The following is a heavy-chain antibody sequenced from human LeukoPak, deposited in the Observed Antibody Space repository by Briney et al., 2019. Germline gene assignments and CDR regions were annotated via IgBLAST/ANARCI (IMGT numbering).Heavy chain of an antibody. D-gene: IGHD2-15*01. CDR3: ARVLRYCSGGNCYSGGLGYMDV. J-gene: IGHJ6*03. Sequence: SETLSLTCSVSGDSISNGHYWGWIRQTPGKGLEWIGNMFHSGSTYYNPSLKSRVTISVDTSKNQFSLKLSSVTASDTAVYYCARVLRYCSGGNCYSGGLGYMDVWGKGTTVTISS. CDR1: GDSISNGHY. CDR2: MFHSGST. V-gene: IGHV4-38-2*02.